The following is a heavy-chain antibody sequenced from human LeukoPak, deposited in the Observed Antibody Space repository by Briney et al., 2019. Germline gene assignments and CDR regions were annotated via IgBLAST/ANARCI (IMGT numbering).Heavy chain of an antibody. CDR3: ARDTGNYGGDWFDP. CDR1: GGSISGYC. J-gene: IGHJ5*02. Sequence: PSETLSLTCSVSGGSISGYCRTWIRQPPGKGLEWIGHISYTGNTKYNPSLKSRVTISVDTSKNQLSLNLSSVTAAGTALYYCARDTGNYGGDWFDPWGQGTLVTVSS. CDR2: ISYTGNT. D-gene: IGHD1-7*01. V-gene: IGHV4-59*01.